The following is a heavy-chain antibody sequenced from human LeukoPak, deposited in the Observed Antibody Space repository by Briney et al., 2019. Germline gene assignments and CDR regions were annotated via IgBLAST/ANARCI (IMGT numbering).Heavy chain of an antibody. Sequence: GGSLTLSCAASGFTLSSNYMSWLRHAPGKGLEWVSVIYSGGSTYYPDSVKGRFTISRDNSKNTVSLQMNSLRGDDTAVYYCAKDDAWGRYKDWGQGTLVTVSS. J-gene: IGHJ1*01. CDR3: AKDDAWGRYKD. D-gene: IGHD3-16*01. V-gene: IGHV3-53*01. CDR2: IYSGGST. CDR1: GFTLSSNY.